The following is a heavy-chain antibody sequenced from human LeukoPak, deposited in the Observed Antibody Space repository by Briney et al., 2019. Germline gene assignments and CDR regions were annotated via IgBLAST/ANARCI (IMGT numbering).Heavy chain of an antibody. CDR1: GYTSTSYW. J-gene: IGHJ4*02. CDR2: IYLGDSDT. D-gene: IGHD6-13*01. CDR3: ARGSGGSSWSDY. Sequence: GESLKISCKGSGYTSTSYWIAWVRQMPGKGLEWMGIIYLGDSDTRYSPSFQGQVTISADKSIGTAYLQWRSLKASDTAMYYCARGSGGSSWSDYWGQGTLVTVSS. V-gene: IGHV5-51*01.